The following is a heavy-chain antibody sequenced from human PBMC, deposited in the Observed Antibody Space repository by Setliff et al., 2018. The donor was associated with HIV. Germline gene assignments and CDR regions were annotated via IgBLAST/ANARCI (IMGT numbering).Heavy chain of an antibody. J-gene: IGHJ3*02. V-gene: IGHV4-39*02. CDR1: GGSISNSRYY. CDR3: AREVDVVTTSDAFDI. Sequence: SETLSLTCTVSGGSISNSRYYWSWIRQPPGKGLEWIGSIYYSGSTYYNPSLKSRVTISVDTSKNQFSVKLTSVTAADTAVYYCAREVDVVTTSDAFDIWGQGTMVTVSS. CDR2: IYYSGST. D-gene: IGHD2-21*02.